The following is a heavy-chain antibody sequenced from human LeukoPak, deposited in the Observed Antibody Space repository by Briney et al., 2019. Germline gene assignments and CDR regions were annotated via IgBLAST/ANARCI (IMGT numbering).Heavy chain of an antibody. D-gene: IGHD3-10*01. V-gene: IGHV1-69*01. CDR2: IIPIFGTA. J-gene: IGHJ6*02. Sequence: SVKISCKASGGTFSSYAISWVRQAPGQGLEWMGGIIPIFGTANYAQKFQGRVTITADESTSTAYMELSSLRSEDTAVYYCARGGEFDYYYGMDVWGQGTTVTVSS. CDR3: ARGGEFDYYYGMDV. CDR1: GGTFSSYA.